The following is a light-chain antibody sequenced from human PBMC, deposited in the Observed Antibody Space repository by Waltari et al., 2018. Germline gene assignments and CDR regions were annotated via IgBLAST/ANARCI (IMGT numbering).Light chain of an antibody. CDR3: QTWGTGIHVV. Sequence: QLVLTQSPSASASLGASVKLTCTLSSGHSSYTIAWHQQQPEKGPRYLMTVNSDGSHSKGDGIPDRFSGSSSGAERYLTISSLQSEDEADYYCQTWGTGIHVVFGGGTKLTVL. J-gene: IGLJ2*01. CDR2: VNSDGSH. V-gene: IGLV4-69*01. CDR1: SGHSSYT.